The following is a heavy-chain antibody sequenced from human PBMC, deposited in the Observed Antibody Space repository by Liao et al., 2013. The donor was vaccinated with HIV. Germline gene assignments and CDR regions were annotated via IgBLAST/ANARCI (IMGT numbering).Heavy chain of an antibody. Sequence: QVQLQESGPGLVKPSQTLSLTCTVSGGSISSGSYYWSWIRQPAGKGLEWIGRIYTSGSTNYNPSLKSRVTISVDTSKNQFSLKLSSVTAADTGIYYCAREGALGLSHFDYWGQGTLVTVSS. D-gene: IGHD1-26*01. CDR3: AREGALGLSHFDY. J-gene: IGHJ4*02. CDR2: IYTSGST. V-gene: IGHV4-61*02. CDR1: GGSISSGSYY.